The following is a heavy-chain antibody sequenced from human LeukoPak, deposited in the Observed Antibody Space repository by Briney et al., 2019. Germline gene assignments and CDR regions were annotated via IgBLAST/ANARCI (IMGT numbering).Heavy chain of an antibody. CDR3: AKRARDYDSSGYYLDAFDI. V-gene: IGHV3-30*18. D-gene: IGHD3-22*01. Sequence: GGSLRLSCAASGFTFSGYGMHWVRQAPGKGLEWVAVISYDGSNKYYADSVKGRFTISRDNSKNTLYLQMNSLRAEDTAVYYCAKRARDYDSSGYYLDAFDIWGQGTMVTVSS. CDR1: GFTFSGYG. CDR2: ISYDGSNK. J-gene: IGHJ3*02.